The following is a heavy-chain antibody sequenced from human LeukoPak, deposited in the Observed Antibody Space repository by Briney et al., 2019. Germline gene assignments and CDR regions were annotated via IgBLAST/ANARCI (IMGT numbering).Heavy chain of an antibody. CDR3: ARYSSSSGWFDP. D-gene: IGHD6-6*01. Sequence: SETLSLTCTVSGGSVSSSDYYWGGIRHSPGKGLEWIGAMHHSGSASYNPSLQSRVTISVDTSKNQFSLKLSSVTPADTAVYYCARYSSSSGWFDPWGQGTLVTVSS. CDR2: MHHSGSA. V-gene: IGHV4-39*01. CDR1: GGSVSSSDYY. J-gene: IGHJ5*02.